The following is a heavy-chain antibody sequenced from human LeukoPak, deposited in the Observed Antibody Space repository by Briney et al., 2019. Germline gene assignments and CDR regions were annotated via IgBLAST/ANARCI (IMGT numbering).Heavy chain of an antibody. J-gene: IGHJ4*02. CDR1: GFTFSSYS. D-gene: IGHD1-26*01. Sequence: PGGSLRLSCAASGFTFSSYSMNWVRQAPGKGLEWVSYISSGSTIYYADSVKGRFTISRDNAKNSLYLQMNSLRAEDTAVYCCARDQGAPDNFWGQGTLVTVSS. CDR3: ARDQGAPDNF. V-gene: IGHV3-48*01. CDR2: ISSGSTI.